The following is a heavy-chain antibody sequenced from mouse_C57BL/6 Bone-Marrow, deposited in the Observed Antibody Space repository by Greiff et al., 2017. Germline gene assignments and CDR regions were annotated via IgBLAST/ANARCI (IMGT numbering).Heavy chain of an antibody. Sequence: VQLQQSGPVLVKPGASVKMSCKASGYTFTDYYMNWVKQSHGKSLEWIGVINPYNGGTSYNQKFKGKATLTVAKSSSTAYMELNSLTSEDSAVYYCARSHYSNYGAWFAYWGQGTLVTVSA. CDR1: GYTFTDYY. J-gene: IGHJ3*01. CDR3: ARSHYSNYGAWFAY. D-gene: IGHD2-5*01. CDR2: INPYNGGT. V-gene: IGHV1-19*01.